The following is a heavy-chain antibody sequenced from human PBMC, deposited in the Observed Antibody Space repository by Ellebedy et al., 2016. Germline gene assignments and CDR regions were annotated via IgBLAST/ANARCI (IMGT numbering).Heavy chain of an antibody. CDR2: VNSDGTTT. Sequence: HTGGSLRLSCAASGFTFTDYWMHWVRQAPGKGLEWVSRVNSDGTTTTYAAPVKGRFTISRDNTKNTLSLQMNRLRVEDTAVYYCSRDLVDWGQGILVTVSS. CDR3: SRDLVD. D-gene: IGHD3-9*01. V-gene: IGHV3-74*01. CDR1: GFTFTDYW. J-gene: IGHJ4*02.